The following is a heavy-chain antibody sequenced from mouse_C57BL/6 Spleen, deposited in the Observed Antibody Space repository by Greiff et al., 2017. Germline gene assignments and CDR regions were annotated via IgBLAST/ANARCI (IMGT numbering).Heavy chain of an antibody. CDR1: GYTFTSYW. Sequence: QVQLQQPGTELVKPGASVKLSCKASGYTFTSYWMHWVKQRPGQGLEWIGNINPSNGGTNYNEKFKSKATLTVDKSSSTAYMQLSSLTSEDSAVYYCARGGGSSFLYWYFEVWGTGTTVTVSS. D-gene: IGHD1-1*01. J-gene: IGHJ1*03. CDR2: INPSNGGT. CDR3: ARGGGSSFLYWYFEV. V-gene: IGHV1-53*01.